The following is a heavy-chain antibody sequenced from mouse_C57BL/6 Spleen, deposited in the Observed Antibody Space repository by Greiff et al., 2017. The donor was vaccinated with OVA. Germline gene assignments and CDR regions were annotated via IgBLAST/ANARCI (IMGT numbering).Heavy chain of an antibody. CDR1: GYTFTSYW. CDR3: ARSEDYDYDRYFDV. Sequence: QVQLQQPGAELVKPGASVKLSCKASGYTFTSYWMHWVKQRPGQGLEWIGMIHPNSGSTNYNEKFKSKATLTVDKSSSTAYMQLSSLTSEDSAVYYCARSEDYDYDRYFDVWGTGTTVTVSS. V-gene: IGHV1-64*01. D-gene: IGHD2-4*01. CDR2: IHPNSGST. J-gene: IGHJ1*03.